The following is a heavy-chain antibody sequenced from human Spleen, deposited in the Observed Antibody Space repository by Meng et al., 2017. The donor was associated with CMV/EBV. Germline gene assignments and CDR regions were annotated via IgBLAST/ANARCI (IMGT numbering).Heavy chain of an antibody. CDR2: IYYSGTT. CDR3: ARVPYGDFDY. D-gene: IGHD4-17*01. J-gene: IGHJ4*02. V-gene: IGHV4-39*07. Sequence: TCIVSGESISRSSYYWGWIRQHPGKGLEWIGSIYYSGTTYDNPSIKSRVTISVDTSKNQFSLKLSSVTAADTAVYYCARVPYGDFDYWGQGTLVTVSS. CDR1: GESISRSSYY.